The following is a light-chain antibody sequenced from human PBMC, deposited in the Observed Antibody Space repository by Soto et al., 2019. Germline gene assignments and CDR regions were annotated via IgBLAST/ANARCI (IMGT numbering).Light chain of an antibody. CDR1: QDIAIY. CDR3: QHYNSYSEA. Sequence: IQLTQSPSSLSASVGDRVTITCRASQDIAIYLAWYQQKPGEAPKLLIYAASTLYGGVPSRFSGSGSGTDFALTITSLQADDFATYYCQHYNSYSEAFGQGTKVDNK. J-gene: IGKJ1*01. V-gene: IGKV1-9*01. CDR2: AAS.